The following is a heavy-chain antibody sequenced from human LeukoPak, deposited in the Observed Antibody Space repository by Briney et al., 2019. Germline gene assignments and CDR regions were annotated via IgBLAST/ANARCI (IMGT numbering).Heavy chain of an antibody. CDR1: GFTFSSYG. CDR3: ARLRFLEWLFGNDAFDI. J-gene: IGHJ3*02. Sequence: GGSLRLSCAASGFTFSSYGMHWVRQAPGKGLEWLAFIRYDGSNKYYADSVRGRFTISRDNSKNTLYLQMNSLRAEDTAVYYCARLRFLEWLFGNDAFDIWGQGTMVTVSS. CDR2: IRYDGSNK. V-gene: IGHV3-30*02. D-gene: IGHD3-3*01.